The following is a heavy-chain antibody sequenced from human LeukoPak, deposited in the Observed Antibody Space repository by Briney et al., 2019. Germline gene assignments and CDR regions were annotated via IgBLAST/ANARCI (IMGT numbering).Heavy chain of an antibody. CDR2: TYYSGST. J-gene: IGHJ5*02. CDR1: GGSISSGDYY. D-gene: IGHD3-22*01. V-gene: IGHV4-30-4*01. CDR3: ARPYYYDSRIDP. Sequence: PSETLSLTCTVSGGSISSGDYYWSWIRQPPGKGLEWIGYTYYSGSTYYNPSLKSRVNISVDTSKNQFSLKLTSVTAADTAVYYCARPYYYDSRIDPWGQGTLVTVSS.